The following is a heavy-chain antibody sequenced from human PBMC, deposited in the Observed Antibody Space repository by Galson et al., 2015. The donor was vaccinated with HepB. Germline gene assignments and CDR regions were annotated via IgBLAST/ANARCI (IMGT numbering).Heavy chain of an antibody. J-gene: IGHJ5*02. D-gene: IGHD3-10*01. Sequence: QSGAEVKKPGQPLRISCKGSGYSFTSYWISWVRQMPGKGLEWMGKIDPSDSYTHYSPSFQGHVTISADKSITTAYLQWSTLQASDTAIYYCARHPPVGFGSGRNGFDPWGQGTLVTVSS. V-gene: IGHV5-10-1*01. CDR1: GYSFTSYW. CDR3: ARHPPVGFGSGRNGFDP. CDR2: IDPSDSYT.